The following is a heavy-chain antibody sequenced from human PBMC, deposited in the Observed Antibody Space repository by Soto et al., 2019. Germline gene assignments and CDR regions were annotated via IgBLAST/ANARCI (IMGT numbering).Heavy chain of an antibody. J-gene: IGHJ4*02. D-gene: IGHD6-13*01. V-gene: IGHV4-30-2*01. CDR1: GGSISSGGYS. CDR3: ARESRSWYGSIWDY. CDR2: IYHSGST. Sequence: SETLSLTCAVSGGSISSGGYSWSWIRQPPGKGLEWIGYIYHSGSTYYNPSLKSRVTISVDRSKNQFSLKLSSVTAADTAVYYCARESRSWYGSIWDYWGQGTLVTVPQ.